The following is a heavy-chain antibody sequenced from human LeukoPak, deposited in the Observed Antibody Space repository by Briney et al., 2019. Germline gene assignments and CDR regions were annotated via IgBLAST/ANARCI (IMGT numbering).Heavy chain of an antibody. J-gene: IGHJ4*02. CDR3: ARERTDYGSGSYYTDY. D-gene: IGHD3-10*01. CDR1: GGSSNNYY. V-gene: IGHV4-4*07. CDR2: IYTSGST. Sequence: PSETLSLTCTVSGGSSNNYYWSWIRQSAGKGLEWIGRIYTSGSTNYNPSLKSRVSMSVDTSKNQFSLRLRSVTAADTAVYYCARERTDYGSGSYYTDYWGQGTLVTVSS.